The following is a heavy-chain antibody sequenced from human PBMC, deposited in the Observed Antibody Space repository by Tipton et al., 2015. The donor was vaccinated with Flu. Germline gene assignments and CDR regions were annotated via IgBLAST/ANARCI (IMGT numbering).Heavy chain of an antibody. D-gene: IGHD3-10*01. V-gene: IGHV3-53*01. CDR3: ARTPYYYGSGQAYGMDV. Sequence: EVQLVQSGGGLIQPGGSLRLSCAASGFTVSSNYMSWVRQAPGKGLEWVSVIYSGGSTYYADSVKGRFTISRDNSKNTLYLQMNSLRAEDTAVYYCARTPYYYGSGQAYGMDVWGQGTTVTVSS. CDR1: GFTVSSNY. J-gene: IGHJ6*02. CDR2: IYSGGST.